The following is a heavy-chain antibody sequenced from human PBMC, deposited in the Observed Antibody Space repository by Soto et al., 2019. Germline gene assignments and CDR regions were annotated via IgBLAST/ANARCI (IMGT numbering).Heavy chain of an antibody. D-gene: IGHD6-19*01. CDR3: ARDREGVSSGWYNYYYGMDV. CDR1: GGTFSSYA. Sequence: QVQLVQSGAEVKKPGSSVKVSCKASGGTFSSYAISWVRQAPGQGLEWMGGIIPIFGTANYAQKLQGRVTITADESTSTAYMELSSLRSEDTAVYYCARDREGVSSGWYNYYYGMDVWGQGTTVTVSS. V-gene: IGHV1-69*01. CDR2: IIPIFGTA. J-gene: IGHJ6*02.